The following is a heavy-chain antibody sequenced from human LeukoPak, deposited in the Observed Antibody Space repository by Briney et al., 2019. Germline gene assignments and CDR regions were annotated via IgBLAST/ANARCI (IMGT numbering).Heavy chain of an antibody. CDR2: INAYNGNT. V-gene: IGHV1-18*01. D-gene: IGHD6-19*01. Sequence: ASVKVSCKASGYTFTSYGISWVRQAPGQGREWMGWINAYNGNTNYAQKLQGRVTMTTDTSTSTAYMELRSLRSDDTAVYYCARGYSSGWYSGWYFDLWGRGTLVTVSS. J-gene: IGHJ2*01. CDR3: ARGYSSGWYSGWYFDL. CDR1: GYTFTSYG.